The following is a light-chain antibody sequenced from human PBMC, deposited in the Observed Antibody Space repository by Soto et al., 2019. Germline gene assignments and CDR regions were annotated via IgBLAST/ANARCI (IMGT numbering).Light chain of an antibody. J-gene: IGLJ2*01. Sequence: QSALTQPRSVSGSPGQSVTISCTGSSSDVGGYDYISWYQQHPGKAPKVVIYEVIKRPSGVPDRFSGSKSGNTASLTISGLQPEDEADYYCYSYAGGAYASRIFGGGTKLTVL. CDR2: EVI. V-gene: IGLV2-11*01. CDR3: YSYAGGAYASRI. CDR1: SSDVGGYDY.